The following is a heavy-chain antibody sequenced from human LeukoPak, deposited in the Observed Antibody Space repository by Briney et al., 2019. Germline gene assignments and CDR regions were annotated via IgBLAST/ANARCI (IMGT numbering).Heavy chain of an antibody. V-gene: IGHV5-51*01. CDR1: GYTFTTYW. CDR3: ARSPLYSGYDHFDY. CDR2: IYPDDSDT. D-gene: IGHD5-12*01. J-gene: IGHJ4*02. Sequence: GESLKISCKGSGYTFTTYWIGWVRQMPGKGPEWMGSIYPDDSDTRYSSSFQGQVTISADKSITTAYLRWSSLKASDTAMYYCARSPLYSGYDHFDYWGQGTLVTVSS.